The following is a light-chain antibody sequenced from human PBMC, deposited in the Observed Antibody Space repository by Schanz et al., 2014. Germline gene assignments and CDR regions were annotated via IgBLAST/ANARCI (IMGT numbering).Light chain of an antibody. Sequence: EIVLTQSPATLSLSPGERATLSCRASQSVSSNLAWYQQKPGQAPRLLIYGASARPTAIPGRFSGSGSGTDFTLTINRLEPEDFAVYYCQQYGSSPLTFGGGTKVEIK. CDR1: QSVSSN. CDR2: GAS. CDR3: QQYGSSPLT. J-gene: IGKJ4*01. V-gene: IGKV3-20*01.